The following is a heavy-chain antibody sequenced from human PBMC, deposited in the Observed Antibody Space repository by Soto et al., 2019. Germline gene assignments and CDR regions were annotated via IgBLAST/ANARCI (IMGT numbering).Heavy chain of an antibody. D-gene: IGHD3-22*01. V-gene: IGHV3-15*07. CDR2: IKNKIDDGAA. Sequence: GGSLRLSCAASGFIFNDAWMNWVRQAPGKGLEWVGRIKNKIDDGAADYTAPVKDRFTISRDDSENMLYLEVDSLKTDYTAVYYCTTERSYYFDSSGFEYWGQGTPVTVSS. CDR1: GFIFNDAW. J-gene: IGHJ4*02. CDR3: TTERSYYFDSSGFEY.